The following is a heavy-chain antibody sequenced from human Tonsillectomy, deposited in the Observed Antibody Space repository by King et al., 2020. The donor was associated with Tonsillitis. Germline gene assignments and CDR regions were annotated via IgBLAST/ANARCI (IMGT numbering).Heavy chain of an antibody. CDR1: GYTFTGYY. D-gene: IGHD3-16*01. CDR2: INPNSGVT. CDR3: VREGGERRTYNWIDP. J-gene: IGHJ5*02. Sequence: VQLVESGAEVKKPGASMKVSCKASGYTFTGYYMHWVRQAPGQGLEWMGWINPNSGVTNSAQKFQGRVTMTRDTSISTAYMELSGLRSDDTAVYYCVREGGERRTYNWIDPWGQGTLVTVSS. V-gene: IGHV1-2*02.